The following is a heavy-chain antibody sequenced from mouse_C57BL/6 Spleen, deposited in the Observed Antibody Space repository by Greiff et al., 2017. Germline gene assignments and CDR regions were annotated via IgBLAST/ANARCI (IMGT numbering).Heavy chain of an antibody. Sequence: EVQLQQSGAELVRPGASVKLSCTASGFNIKDDYMHWVKQRPEQGLEWIGWIDPENGDTEYASKFQGKATITADTSSNTAYLQLSSLTSEDTAVYYCTPYGNSSPFAYWGQGTLVTVSA. CDR2: IDPENGDT. J-gene: IGHJ3*01. V-gene: IGHV14-4*01. D-gene: IGHD2-1*01. CDR3: TPYGNSSPFAY. CDR1: GFNIKDDY.